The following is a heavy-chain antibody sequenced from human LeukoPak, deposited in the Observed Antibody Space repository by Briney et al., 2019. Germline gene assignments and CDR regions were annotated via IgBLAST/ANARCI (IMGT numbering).Heavy chain of an antibody. Sequence: PGGSLRLSCAASGFTFSSYWMSWVRQAPGKGLEWVANIKKDGSEKYYVDSVKGRFITSRDNAKNSLYLQMNSLRAEDTAVYYCARVWSATDAFDLWGQGTMVTVSS. CDR3: ARVWSATDAFDL. D-gene: IGHD3-3*01. CDR1: GFTFSSYW. V-gene: IGHV3-7*01. J-gene: IGHJ3*01. CDR2: IKKDGSEK.